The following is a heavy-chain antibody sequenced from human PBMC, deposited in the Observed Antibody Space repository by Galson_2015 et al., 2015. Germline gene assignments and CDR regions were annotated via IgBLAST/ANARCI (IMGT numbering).Heavy chain of an antibody. CDR3: ARDHRFSSPEPFDY. D-gene: IGHD1-14*01. CDR2: IWYDGSNK. CDR1: GFTFSSYG. J-gene: IGHJ4*02. Sequence: SLRLSCAASGFTFSSYGMHWVRQAPGKGLEWVAVIWYDGSNKYYADSVKGRFTISRDNSKNTLYLQMNSLRAEDTAVYYCARDHRFSSPEPFDYWGQGTLVTVSS. V-gene: IGHV3-33*01.